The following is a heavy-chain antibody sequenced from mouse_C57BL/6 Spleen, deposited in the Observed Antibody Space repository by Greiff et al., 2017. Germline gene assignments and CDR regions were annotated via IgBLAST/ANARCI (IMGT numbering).Heavy chain of an antibody. J-gene: IGHJ1*03. Sequence: EVTLEESGGGLVKPGGSLKLSCAASGFTFSDYGMHWVRQAPEKGLEWVAYISSGSSTIYYADTVKGRFTISRDNATNTLFLQMTILRSEDTAMYYCARECYYHWYFDVWGTGTTVTVAS. CDR1: GFTFSDYG. CDR2: ISSGSSTI. CDR3: ARECYYHWYFDV. D-gene: IGHD2-12*01. V-gene: IGHV5-17*01.